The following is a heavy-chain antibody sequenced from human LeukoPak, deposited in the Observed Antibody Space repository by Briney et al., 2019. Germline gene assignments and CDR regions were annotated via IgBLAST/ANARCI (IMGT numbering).Heavy chain of an antibody. CDR2: VSYSGST. CDR3: ERDLEDGYNSCNPRPRSYYMDV. V-gene: IGHV4-59*01. D-gene: IGHD5-24*01. Sequence: SETLSLTCTVPGGSMSSYYWTWIRQPPGKVLEWIGYVSYSGSTNYNPSLKSRITISLDTSKNQFSLKLSSVTAADTALYYCERDLEDGYNSCNPRPRSYYMDVWGKGTTVTVSS. CDR1: GGSMSSYY. J-gene: IGHJ6*03.